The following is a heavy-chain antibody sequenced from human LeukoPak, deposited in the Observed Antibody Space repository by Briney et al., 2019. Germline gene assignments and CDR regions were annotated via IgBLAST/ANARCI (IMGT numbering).Heavy chain of an antibody. V-gene: IGHV4-59*01. CDR1: GGSISSYY. Sequence: SETLSLTCTVSGGSISSYYWSWIRQPPGKGLEWIGYIYYSGSTNYNPSLKSRVTISVDTSKNQFSLKLSSVTAADTAVYYCARDLRVLTGYHDAFDVWGQGTMVTVSS. D-gene: IGHD3-9*01. J-gene: IGHJ3*01. CDR2: IYYSGST. CDR3: ARDLRVLTGYHDAFDV.